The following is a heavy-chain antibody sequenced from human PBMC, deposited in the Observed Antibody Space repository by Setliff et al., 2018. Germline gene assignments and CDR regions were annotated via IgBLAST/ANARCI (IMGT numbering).Heavy chain of an antibody. CDR3: VRVTSGRLDFDY. Sequence: RASVKVSCKASGYTFTDYGITWVRQAPGQGLEWMGWVSAYTGNAYYAHRLQDRVTLTTDKSTGTAYMELRSLRSDDTAVYYCVRVTSGRLDFDYWGQGTPVTVSS. V-gene: IGHV1-18*01. J-gene: IGHJ4*02. CDR2: VSAYTGNA. CDR1: GYTFTDYG. D-gene: IGHD6-19*01.